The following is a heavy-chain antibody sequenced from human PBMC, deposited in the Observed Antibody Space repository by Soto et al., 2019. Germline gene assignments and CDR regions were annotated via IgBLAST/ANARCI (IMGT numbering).Heavy chain of an antibody. Sequence: ASVQVSCKASGYTFTSYGISWVRQAPGQGLDWMGWISAYNGNTNYAQKLQGRVTMTTDSSTSTAYMELRSLRSDDTAVYYCARVSMGYYYDSSGYFDYWGQGTLVTVSS. CDR2: ISAYNGNT. CDR3: ARVSMGYYYDSSGYFDY. J-gene: IGHJ4*02. V-gene: IGHV1-18*01. D-gene: IGHD3-22*01. CDR1: GYTFTSYG.